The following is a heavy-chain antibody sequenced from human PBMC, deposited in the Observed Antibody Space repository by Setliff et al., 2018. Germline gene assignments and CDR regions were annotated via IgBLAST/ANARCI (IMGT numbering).Heavy chain of an antibody. V-gene: IGHV3-30*02. Sequence: PGESLKISCAASGFVFGTHGMHWVRQAPGKGLDWVASVRFDGSYKVYADSVKGRFTISRDNSENTLFLQMTSLRPEDTGIYYCAKVKKPLIRGSGFDYWGRGTLVTVSS. D-gene: IGHD2-8*01. CDR1: GFVFGTHG. J-gene: IGHJ4*02. CDR2: VRFDGSYK. CDR3: AKVKKPLIRGSGFDY.